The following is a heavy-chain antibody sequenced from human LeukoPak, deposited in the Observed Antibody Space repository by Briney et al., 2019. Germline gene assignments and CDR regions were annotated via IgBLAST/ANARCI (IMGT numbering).Heavy chain of an antibody. J-gene: IGHJ4*02. CDR3: TTTVSDY. CDR2: IKSKTDGGTT. CDR1: GFSFSDTW. V-gene: IGHV3-15*01. Sequence: PGGSLRLSCVGSGFSFSDTWMSWVRQSPGKGLEWVGRIKSKTDGGTTDYAAPVKGRFTISRDDSKNTLYLQMNSLKTEDTAVYYCTTTVSDYWGQGTLVTVSS. D-gene: IGHD4-11*01.